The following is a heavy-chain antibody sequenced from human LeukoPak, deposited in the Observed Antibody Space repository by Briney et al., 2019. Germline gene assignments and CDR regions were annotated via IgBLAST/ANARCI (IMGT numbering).Heavy chain of an antibody. CDR1: GFTFSSYS. Sequence: GRSLRLSCAASGFTFSSYSMNWVRQAPGKGLEWVSYISSSSSTIYYADSVKGRFTISRDNAKNSLYLQMNSLRAEDTAVYYCARRGGGQRGGFDYWGQGTLVTVSS. J-gene: IGHJ4*02. V-gene: IGHV3-48*04. CDR3: ARRGGGQRGGFDY. CDR2: ISSSSSTI. D-gene: IGHD3-10*01.